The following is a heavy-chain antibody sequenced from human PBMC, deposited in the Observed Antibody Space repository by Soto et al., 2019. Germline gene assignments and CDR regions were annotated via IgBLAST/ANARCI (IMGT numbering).Heavy chain of an antibody. D-gene: IGHD3-16*01. V-gene: IGHV3-13*01. Sequence: EVQLVESGGGLVQPGGSLRLSCAASGFTFSNYAMHWVRQPTGKGLGWVSGIGAAGDTYYPGSVKGRFTISRKNAKNSLYLQMNSLRAGDTAVYYCAAGGVTSVAQFDYWGQGTLVTVSS. CDR1: GFTFSNYA. CDR3: AAGGVTSVAQFDY. CDR2: IGAAGDT. J-gene: IGHJ4*02.